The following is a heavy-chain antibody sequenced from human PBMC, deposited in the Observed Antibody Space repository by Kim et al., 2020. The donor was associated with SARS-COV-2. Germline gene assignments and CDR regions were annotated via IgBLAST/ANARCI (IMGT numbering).Heavy chain of an antibody. CDR3: AKDKLLLWFGEPPGDY. D-gene: IGHD3-10*01. J-gene: IGHJ4*01. CDR1: GFTFSSYG. V-gene: IGHV3-30*18. CDR2: ISYDGSNK. Sequence: GGSLRLSCAASGFTFSSYGMHWVRQAPGKGLEWVAVISYDGSNKYYADSVKGRFTISRDNSKNTLYLQMNSLRAEDTAVYYCAKDKLLLWFGEPPGDYWG.